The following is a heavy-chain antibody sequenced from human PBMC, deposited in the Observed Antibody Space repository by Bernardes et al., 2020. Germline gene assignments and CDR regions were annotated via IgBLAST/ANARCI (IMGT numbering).Heavy chain of an antibody. J-gene: IGHJ6*02. Sequence: SETLSLTCTVSGGSISSYYWSWIRQPPGKGLEWIGYIYYSGSTNYNPSLKSRVTISVDTSKNQFSLKLSSVTAADTAVYYCAGPTVFSRYYYGMDVWGQGTTVTVSS. CDR1: GGSISSYY. V-gene: IGHV4-59*01. CDR2: IYYSGST. CDR3: AGPTVFSRYYYGMDV.